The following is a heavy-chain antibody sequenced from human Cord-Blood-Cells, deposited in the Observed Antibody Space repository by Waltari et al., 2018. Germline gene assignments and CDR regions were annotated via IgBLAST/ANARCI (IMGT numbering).Heavy chain of an antibody. V-gene: IGHV4-39*01. J-gene: IGHJ3*02. Sequence: QLQLQESGPGLVKPSETLSLTCTVSGCSISSSSYYWGWIRPPPGKGLEWIGSIYYSGSTYYNPSLKSRVTISVDTSKNQFSLKLSSVTAADTAVYYCARPYGSGSYYAFDIWGQGTMVTVSS. CDR3: ARPYGSGSYYAFDI. CDR2: IYYSGST. D-gene: IGHD3-10*01. CDR1: GCSISSSSYY.